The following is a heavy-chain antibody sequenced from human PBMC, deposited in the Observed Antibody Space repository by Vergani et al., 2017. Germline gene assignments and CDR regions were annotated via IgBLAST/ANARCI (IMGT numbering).Heavy chain of an antibody. CDR1: GFIFSTYA. V-gene: IGHV3-23*01. CDR2: LSAIDRRT. D-gene: IGHD6-19*01. Sequence: EVQLLESGGDLVQPGGSLRLSCTASGFIFSTYAMSWVRQAPGKGLEWVSTLSAIDRRTHYADSVKGRFTISRDISKNTLFLHMNSLRPEDTAVYYCAKVGRSEVAGTFGAFDIWGQGTMVTVSS. CDR3: AKVGRSEVAGTFGAFDI. J-gene: IGHJ3*02.